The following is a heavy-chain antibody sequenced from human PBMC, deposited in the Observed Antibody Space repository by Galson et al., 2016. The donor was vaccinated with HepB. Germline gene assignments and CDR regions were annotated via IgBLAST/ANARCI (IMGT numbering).Heavy chain of an antibody. CDR1: GGSFSGYD. D-gene: IGHD6-6*01. J-gene: IGHJ4*02. Sequence: SETLSLTCVVYGGSFSGYDWSWIRQPPGKGLEWIGEVNHSGSTNYNPSLMSRVSMSVDTSKNQFSLELRSVTAADTAAYYCARGPEYSTSSRFDDWGQVTLVTVSS. V-gene: IGHV4-34*01. CDR3: ARGPEYSTSSRFDD. CDR2: VNHSGST.